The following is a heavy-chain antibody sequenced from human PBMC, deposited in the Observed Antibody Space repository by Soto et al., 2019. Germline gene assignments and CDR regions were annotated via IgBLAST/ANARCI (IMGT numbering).Heavy chain of an antibody. V-gene: IGHV5-10-1*01. Sequence: HGESLKISCKGSGYSFTSYWISWVRQMPGKGLEWIGRIDPSDSYTNYSPSFQGHVTISADKSISTAYLQWSSLKASDTAMYYCARQPYYYGSGSPLHFDYWGQGTLVTVSS. CDR2: IDPSDSYT. J-gene: IGHJ4*02. CDR3: ARQPYYYGSGSPLHFDY. D-gene: IGHD3-10*01. CDR1: GYSFTSYW.